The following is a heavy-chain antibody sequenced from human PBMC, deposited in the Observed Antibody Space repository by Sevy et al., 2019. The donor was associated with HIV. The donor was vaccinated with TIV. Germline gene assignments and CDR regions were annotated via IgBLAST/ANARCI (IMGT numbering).Heavy chain of an antibody. CDR2: SYYRSTWHK. V-gene: IGHV6-1*01. Sequence: SQTLSLTCVISGDSVSRNGAAWNWIRHSPSRGLEWLGRSYYRSTWHKDYAISVKSRLTITPDTSKNQFFLQLNSVTPEDTAMYYCARAVAGVYYFDYWGQGTLVTVSS. CDR3: ARAVAGVYYFDY. D-gene: IGHD6-19*01. CDR1: GDSVSRNGAA. J-gene: IGHJ4*02.